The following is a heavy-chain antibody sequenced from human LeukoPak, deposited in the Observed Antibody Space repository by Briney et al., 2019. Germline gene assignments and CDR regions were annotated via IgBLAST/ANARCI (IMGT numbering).Heavy chain of an antibody. CDR3: ARPDDYGGKPAAFDI. Sequence: GESLKISCKGSGYTFITYWIGWVRQMPGEGLEWIGTIYPGDSDTRYSPSFQGQVTISADKSINTAYLQWSSLKASDTAMYYCARPDDYGGKPAAFDIWGQGTMVTVSS. J-gene: IGHJ3*02. V-gene: IGHV5-51*01. CDR2: IYPGDSDT. CDR1: GYTFITYW. D-gene: IGHD4-23*01.